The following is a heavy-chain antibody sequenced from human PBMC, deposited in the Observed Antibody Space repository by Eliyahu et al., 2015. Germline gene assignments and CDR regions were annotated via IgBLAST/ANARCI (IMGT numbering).Heavy chain of an antibody. J-gene: IGHJ4*02. Sequence: QVQLVESGGGVVQPGKSLXLXCTVSGFIFSDYNLHWVRQAXGKGLEWVAVIWFDGSKTKYADSVKGRFTISRDNSKSTLYLQMNSLRGEDTAVYYCVRDSGMLGPDVDYWGQGTLVTVSS. CDR3: VRDSGMLGPDVDY. V-gene: IGHV3-33*01. D-gene: IGHD3-16*01. CDR2: IWFDGSKT. CDR1: GFIFSDYN.